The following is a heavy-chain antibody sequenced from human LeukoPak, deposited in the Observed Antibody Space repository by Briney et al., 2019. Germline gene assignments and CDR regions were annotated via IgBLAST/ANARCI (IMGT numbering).Heavy chain of an antibody. Sequence: PSETLSLTCTASGGSISSSSYYWGWIRQPPGKGLEWIGSIYYSGSTYYNPSLKSRVTISVDTSKNQFSLKLSSVTAADTAVYYCARDIVVVVAATRPQASYHFDYWGQGTLVTVSS. CDR1: GGSISSSSYY. CDR2: IYYSGST. V-gene: IGHV4-39*02. CDR3: ARDIVVVVAATRPQASYHFDY. D-gene: IGHD2-15*01. J-gene: IGHJ4*02.